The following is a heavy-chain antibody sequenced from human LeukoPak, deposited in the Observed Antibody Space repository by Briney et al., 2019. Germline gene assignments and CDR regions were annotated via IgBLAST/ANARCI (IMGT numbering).Heavy chain of an antibody. D-gene: IGHD3-22*01. CDR2: ITSTSSYI. V-gene: IGHV3-21*01. CDR3: ARARDVTMIVVVIDAFDI. Sequence: GGSLRLSCAASGFTFSNYNMNWVRQAPGKGLEWVSSITSTSSYIYYADSVKGRFTISRDNAKNSLYLQMNSLRAEDTAVYYCARARDVTMIVVVIDAFDIWGQGTMVTVSS. J-gene: IGHJ3*02. CDR1: GFTFSNYN.